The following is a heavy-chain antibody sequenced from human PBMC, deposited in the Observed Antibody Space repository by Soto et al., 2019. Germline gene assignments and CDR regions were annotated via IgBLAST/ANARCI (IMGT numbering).Heavy chain of an antibody. CDR3: AKDRGYCSGGSCYRYFDY. CDR1: GFTFSSYG. CDR2: ISYDGSNK. V-gene: IGHV3-30*18. D-gene: IGHD2-15*01. Sequence: GGSLRLSCAASGFTFSSYGMHWVRQAPGKGLEWVAVISYDGSNKYYADSVKGRFTISRDNSKNTLYLQMNSLRAEDTAVYYCAKDRGYCSGGSCYRYFDYWGQGTLVTVSS. J-gene: IGHJ4*02.